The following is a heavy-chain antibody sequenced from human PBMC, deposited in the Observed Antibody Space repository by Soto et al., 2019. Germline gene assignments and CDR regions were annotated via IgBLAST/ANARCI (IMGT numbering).Heavy chain of an antibody. D-gene: IGHD6-13*01. Sequence: PSETLSLTCAVSGGSVSSTYWWIWVRQPPGKGLEGIGEMYHSGGANYNPSLKSRVTISVDNSKNQFSLNLNSVTAADTAVYYCSRYNGASGTYYFDYWGQGPLV. CDR1: GGSVSSTYW. CDR3: SRYNGASGTYYFDY. CDR2: MYHSGGA. V-gene: IGHV4-4*02. J-gene: IGHJ4*02.